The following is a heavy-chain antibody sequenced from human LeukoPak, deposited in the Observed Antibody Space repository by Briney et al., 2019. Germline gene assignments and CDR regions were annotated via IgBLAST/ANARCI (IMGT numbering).Heavy chain of an antibody. CDR2: IYSGGST. V-gene: IGHV3-53*01. J-gene: IGHJ4*02. CDR1: GGSISSSSYY. Sequence: PSETLSLTCTVSGGSISSSSYYWGWIRQPPGKGLEWVSVIYSGGSTYYADSVKGRFTISRDNSKNTLYLQMNSLRAEDTAVYYCARDRFGSAGSDYWGQGTLVTVSS. D-gene: IGHD3-10*01. CDR3: ARDRFGSAGSDY.